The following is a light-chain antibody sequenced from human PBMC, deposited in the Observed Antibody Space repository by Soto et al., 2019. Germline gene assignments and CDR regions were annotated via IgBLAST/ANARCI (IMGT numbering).Light chain of an antibody. V-gene: IGLV2-14*03. CDR2: DVT. Sequence: QSALTQPASVSGSPGQSITVSCTGTSSDVGGYNYVSWYQQYPGKAPKLIIYDVTDQPSRVSNRFSGSKSGNTASLTISGLQAEDEADYYCGSYTASGTLVFGGGTKLTVL. J-gene: IGLJ2*01. CDR3: GSYTASGTLV. CDR1: SSDVGGYNY.